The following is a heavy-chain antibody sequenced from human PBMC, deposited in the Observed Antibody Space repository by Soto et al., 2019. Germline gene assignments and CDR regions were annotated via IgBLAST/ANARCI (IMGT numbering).Heavy chain of an antibody. CDR2: IIPIFGTA. CDR1: GGTFSSYA. D-gene: IGHD3-10*01. Sequence: ASVKVSCKASGGTFSSYAISWVRQAPGQGLEWMGGIIPIFGTANYAQKFQGRVTITADKSTSTAYMELSSLRSEDTAVYYCARSIDYYGSGSYYPYYYYGMDVWGQGTTVTVSS. CDR3: ARSIDYYGSGSYYPYYYYGMDV. J-gene: IGHJ6*02. V-gene: IGHV1-69*06.